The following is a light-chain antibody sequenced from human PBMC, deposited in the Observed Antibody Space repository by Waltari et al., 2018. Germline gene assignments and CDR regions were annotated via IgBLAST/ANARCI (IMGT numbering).Light chain of an antibody. Sequence: DPAVSVALGQTVRITCQGDSLRRYYASWYQQRPGQAPLLVLYGQDNRPSGIPDRFSGSTSGNTASLTITRAQAEDAGVYYCLSRDTSSTRVFGGGTTLTV. J-gene: IGLJ3*02. CDR1: SLRRYY. V-gene: IGLV3-19*01. CDR3: LSRDTSSTRV. CDR2: GQD.